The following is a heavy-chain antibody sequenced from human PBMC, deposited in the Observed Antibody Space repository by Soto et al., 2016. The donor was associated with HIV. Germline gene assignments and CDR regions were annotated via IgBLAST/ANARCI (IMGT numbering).Heavy chain of an antibody. J-gene: IGHJ5*02. Sequence: VQLQESGPGLVKPSQTLSLTCTVSGGSISSGGYYWSWIRQHPGKGLEWIGYIYYSGSTYYNPSLKSRVTISVDTSKNQFSLKLSSVTAADTAVYYCARDRSGWYPGXWFDPWGQGPWSPSPQ. CDR3: ARDRSGWYPGXWFDP. V-gene: IGHV4-31*03. D-gene: IGHD6-19*01. CDR1: GGSISSGGYY. CDR2: IYYSGST.